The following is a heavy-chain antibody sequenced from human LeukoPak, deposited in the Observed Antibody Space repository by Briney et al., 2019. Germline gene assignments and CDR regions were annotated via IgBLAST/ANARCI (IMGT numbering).Heavy chain of an antibody. V-gene: IGHV3-48*03. CDR2: ISSGGNL. D-gene: IGHD1-26*01. J-gene: IGHJ4*02. Sequence: PGGSLRLSCVACGFSLSTYEMNWLRQAPGKGRAWVSYISSGGNLYYADSVRGRFIISRDIADNSLYLQMNSLRAEDTAVYYCARDRPVGNSKAPFDYWGQGTLVTVSS. CDR3: ARDRPVGNSKAPFDY. CDR1: GFSLSTYE.